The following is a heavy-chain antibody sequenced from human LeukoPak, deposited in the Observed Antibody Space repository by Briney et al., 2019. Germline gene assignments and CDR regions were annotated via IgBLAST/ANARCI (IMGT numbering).Heavy chain of an antibody. CDR3: ARDTGSDYHDAFDI. D-gene: IGHD1-26*01. CDR1: GYTFTSYD. J-gene: IGHJ3*02. Sequence: ASVKVSCKASGYTFTSYDINWVRQATGQGLEWMGWMNPNGGNTGYAQKFQGRVTMTRNTSISTAYMELSSLRSEDTAVYYCARDTGSDYHDAFDIWGQGTMVTVPS. CDR2: MNPNGGNT. V-gene: IGHV1-8*01.